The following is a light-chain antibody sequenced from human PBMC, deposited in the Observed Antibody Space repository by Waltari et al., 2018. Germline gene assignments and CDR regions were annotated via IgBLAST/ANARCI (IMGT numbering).Light chain of an antibody. V-gene: IGLV2-14*01. Sequence: QSALTQPASVSGSPGQSITISCTGTTSDVGGSDYVSWYQHHPGKAPKLMIYEVSNRPSGVSNRFSGSKSGNTASLTISGLQAEDEADYYCSSFTNSNTWLFGGGTKLTVL. CDR3: SSFTNSNTWL. J-gene: IGLJ3*02. CDR2: EVS. CDR1: TSDVGGSDY.